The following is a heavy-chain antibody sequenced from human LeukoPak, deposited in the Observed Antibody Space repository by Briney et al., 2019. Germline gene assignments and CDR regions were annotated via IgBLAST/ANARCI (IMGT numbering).Heavy chain of an antibody. J-gene: IGHJ4*02. CDR2: ISSSSSYI. CDR3: AREEEMATGNFDY. V-gene: IGHV3-21*01. Sequence: GGSLRLSCAASGFTFSTCTMNWVRQAPGKGLEWVSSISSSSSYIYYADSVKGRFTISRDNAKNSLYLQMNSLRAEDTAVYYCAREEEMATGNFDYCSQGTLLTVSS. D-gene: IGHD5-24*01. CDR1: GFTFSTCT.